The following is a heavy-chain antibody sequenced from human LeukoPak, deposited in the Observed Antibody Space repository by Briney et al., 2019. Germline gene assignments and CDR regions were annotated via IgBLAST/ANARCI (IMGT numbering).Heavy chain of an antibody. D-gene: IGHD2-2*02. CDR2: INPSGGST. J-gene: IGHJ4*02. CDR3: ASLLNDPYPGQADY. Sequence: ASVKVSCKASGYTFTSYYMHWVRQAPGQGLEWMGIINPSGGSTSYAQKFQGRVTMTRDTSISTAYMELSRLRSDDTAVYYCASLLNDPYPGQADYWGQGTLVTVSS. V-gene: IGHV1-46*01. CDR1: GYTFTSYY.